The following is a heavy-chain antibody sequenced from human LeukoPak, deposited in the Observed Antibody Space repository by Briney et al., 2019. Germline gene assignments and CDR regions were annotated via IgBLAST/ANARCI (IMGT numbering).Heavy chain of an antibody. CDR1: GGSISSYY. D-gene: IGHD3-10*01. CDR2: IYYSGST. CDR3: ARARLTYGSGSYYNLVFDY. V-gene: IGHV4-59*01. J-gene: IGHJ4*02. Sequence: SETLSLTCTVSGGSISSYYWSWIRQPPGKGLEWIGYIYYSGSTNYNPSLKSRVTISVDTSKNQFSLKLSSVTAADTAVYYCARARLTYGSGSYYNLVFDYWGQGTLVTVSS.